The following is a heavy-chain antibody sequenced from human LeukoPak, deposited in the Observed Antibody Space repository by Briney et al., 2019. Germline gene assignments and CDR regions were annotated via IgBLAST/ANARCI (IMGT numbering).Heavy chain of an antibody. Sequence: SETLSLTCTVSGGSISSHYYWIWIRQPPGKGLEGIGSIYYSGRTYYNPSLKSRVTISVDMSKNQVYLKLTSQTAAETAVYYGARQYGSGSAYTPVVDLWGQGTLVTVSS. V-gene: IGHV4-39*01. CDR3: ARQYGSGSAYTPVVDL. CDR1: GGSISSHYY. J-gene: IGHJ4*02. D-gene: IGHD3-10*01. CDR2: IYYSGRT.